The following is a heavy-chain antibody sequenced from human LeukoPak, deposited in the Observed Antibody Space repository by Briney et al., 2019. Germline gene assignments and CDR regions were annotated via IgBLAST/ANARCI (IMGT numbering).Heavy chain of an antibody. V-gene: IGHV3-7*01. CDR1: GFTFNRDW. J-gene: IGHJ4*02. CDR3: VTKEPSTSGWSY. CDR2: IKEDGSEK. D-gene: IGHD6-19*01. Sequence: PGGSLRLSCTASGFTFNRDWTAWVRQAPGKGLEWVANIKEDGSEKNYVYSVKGRFTISRDNAENSVYLQMNDLRAEDTGVYYCVTKEPSTSGWSYWGQGTLVTVSS.